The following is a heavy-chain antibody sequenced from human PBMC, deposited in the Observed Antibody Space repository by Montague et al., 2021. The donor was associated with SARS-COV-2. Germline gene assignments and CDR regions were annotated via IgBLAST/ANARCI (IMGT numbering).Heavy chain of an antibody. D-gene: IGHD6-19*01. CDR2: FYNSGSV. J-gene: IGHJ4*02. Sequence: TLSLTCTVSGGSISSGDYYWSWIRQHPEKGLEWIGYFYNSGSVYYRPSLKSRVTISVDASKNQLSLKLTSVTAADTAVYYCARASPSGGYDGRWIAVVGIVEYWGQGTLVTVSS. CDR1: GGSISSGDYY. V-gene: IGHV4-31*03. CDR3: ARASPSGGYDGRWIAVVGIVEY.